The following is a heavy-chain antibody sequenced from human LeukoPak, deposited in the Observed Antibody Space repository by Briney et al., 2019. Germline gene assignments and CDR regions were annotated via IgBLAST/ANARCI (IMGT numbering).Heavy chain of an antibody. CDR2: IWYDGSNK. CDR1: GFTFSSYG. J-gene: IGHJ6*02. V-gene: IGHV3-33*01. D-gene: IGHD6-13*01. Sequence: GGSLRLSCVASGFTFSSYGMHWVRQAPGKGLEWVAVIWYDGSNKYYADSVKGRFTISRDNSKNTLYLQMNSLRAEDTAVYYCARDPYSSKAYYYYGMDVWGQGTTVTVSS. CDR3: ARDPYSSKAYYYYGMDV.